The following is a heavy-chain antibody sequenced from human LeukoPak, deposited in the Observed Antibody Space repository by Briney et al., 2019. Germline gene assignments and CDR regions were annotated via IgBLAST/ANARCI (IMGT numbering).Heavy chain of an antibody. CDR3: ARDGVGYYDSSGYYLFDY. CDR2: IIPIFGTA. CDR1: GGTFSSYA. Sequence: SVKVSCKASGGTFSSYAISWVRQAPGQGLEWMGSIIPIFGTANYAQKFQGRVTITTDESTSTAYMELSSLRSEDTAVYYCARDGVGYYDSSGYYLFDYWGQGTLVTVSS. D-gene: IGHD3-22*01. J-gene: IGHJ4*02. V-gene: IGHV1-69*05.